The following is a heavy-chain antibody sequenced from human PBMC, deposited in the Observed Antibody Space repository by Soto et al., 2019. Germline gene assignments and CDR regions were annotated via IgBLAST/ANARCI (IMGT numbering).Heavy chain of an antibody. Sequence: EVQLLESGGGLVQPGGSLRLSCAASGFTFSSYAMTWVRQAPGKGLEWVSTISGSGGTTSYADSVEGRFAISRDNSKNTLYLQMNSLRAEDTAVYYCAKGSGWYPHFDYWGQGTLVTVSS. CDR3: AKGSGWYPHFDY. D-gene: IGHD6-19*01. CDR1: GFTFSSYA. J-gene: IGHJ4*02. V-gene: IGHV3-23*01. CDR2: ISGSGGTT.